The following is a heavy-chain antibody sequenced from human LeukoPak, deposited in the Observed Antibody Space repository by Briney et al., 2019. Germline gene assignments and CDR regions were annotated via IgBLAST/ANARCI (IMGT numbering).Heavy chain of an antibody. CDR1: GFTFDDYA. J-gene: IGHJ4*02. CDR2: ISWNNDNI. Sequence: GGSLRLSCAASGFTFDDYAMHWVRQAPGKGLEWVSGISWNNDNIGYADSVKGRFTISRDNAKNSLYLQMNSLRAEDTAVYPCAKESIRWSFDYWGQGTLVTVSS. D-gene: IGHD4-23*01. CDR3: AKESIRWSFDY. V-gene: IGHV3-9*01.